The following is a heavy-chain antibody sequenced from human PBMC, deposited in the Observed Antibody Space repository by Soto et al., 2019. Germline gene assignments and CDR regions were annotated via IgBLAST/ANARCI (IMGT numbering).Heavy chain of an antibody. D-gene: IGHD6-19*01. Sequence: SETLSLTCAVSSGSISSSNWWSWVRQPPGKGLEGIGEIYHSGSTNYNPSLKSRVTISVDKSKNQYSLKLSSVTAADTAVYYCASGGIAGACTQGDSTPQWNYWGKGTLVPVSS. V-gene: IGHV4-4*02. CDR1: SGSISSSNW. CDR2: IYHSGST. CDR3: ASGGIAGACTQGDSTPQWNY. J-gene: IGHJ4*02.